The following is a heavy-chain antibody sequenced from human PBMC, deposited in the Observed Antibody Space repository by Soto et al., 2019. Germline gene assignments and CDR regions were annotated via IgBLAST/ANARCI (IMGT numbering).Heavy chain of an antibody. V-gene: IGHV4-39*07. J-gene: IGHJ3*02. CDR2: IHHSGST. D-gene: IGHD6-19*01. CDR1: GGSISSSSYY. Sequence: SETLSLTCTVSGGSISSSSYYWGWIRQPPGKGLEWIGSIHHSGSTNYNPSLKSRVTISVDKSKNQFSLKLRSVTAADTAVYYCARVSIAVAALGAFDIWGQGTMVTVSS. CDR3: ARVSIAVAALGAFDI.